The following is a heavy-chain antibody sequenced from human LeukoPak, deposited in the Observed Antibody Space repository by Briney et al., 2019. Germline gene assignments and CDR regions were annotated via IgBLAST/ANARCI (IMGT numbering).Heavy chain of an antibody. D-gene: IGHD3-10*01. CDR3: AKGITWLWFGEPLFDY. J-gene: IGHJ4*02. CDR2: ISGSGGST. CDR1: GFTFSSYG. V-gene: IGHV3-23*01. Sequence: PGGSLRLSCAASGFTFSSYGMSWVRQAPGKGLEWVSAISGSGGSTYYADSVKGRFTISRDNSKNTLYLQMNSLRAEDTAVYYCAKGITWLWFGEPLFDYWGQGTLVTVSS.